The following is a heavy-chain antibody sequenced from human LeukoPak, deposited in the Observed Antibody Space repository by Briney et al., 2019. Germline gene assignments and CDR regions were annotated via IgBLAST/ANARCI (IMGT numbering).Heavy chain of an antibody. CDR1: GFTFSSYA. J-gene: IGHJ3*02. D-gene: IGHD3-3*01. V-gene: IGHV3-23*01. CDR2: ISGSGGST. CDR3: AKGPRFLEWLTQGNDAFDI. Sequence: PGGSLRLSCAASGFTFSSYAMSWVRQAPGKGLEWVLDISGSGGSTYYADSVKGRFTISRDNSKNTLYLQMNSLRAEDTAVYYCAKGPRFLEWLTQGNDAFDIWGQGTMVTVSS.